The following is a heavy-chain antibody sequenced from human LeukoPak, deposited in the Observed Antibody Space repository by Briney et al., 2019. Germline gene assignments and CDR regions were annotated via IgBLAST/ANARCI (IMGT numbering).Heavy chain of an antibody. CDR1: GYTFTKYG. J-gene: IGHJ6*02. D-gene: IGHD2-2*01. CDR2: ISTYNGDT. CDR3: ARMPQTQYGMDV. Sequence: GASVKVSCKASGYTFTKYGPGWVRQAPGQGLEWMGWISTYNGDTYFAQKVQGRVTMTTETTTATGYMELRSLRSDDTAVYYCARMPQTQYGMDVWGQGTTVTVSS. V-gene: IGHV1-18*01.